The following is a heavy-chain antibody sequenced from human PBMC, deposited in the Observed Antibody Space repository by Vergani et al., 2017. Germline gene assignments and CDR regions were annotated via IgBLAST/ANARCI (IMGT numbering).Heavy chain of an antibody. D-gene: IGHD3-3*01. CDR2: INVDGSAK. J-gene: IGHJ3*02. CDR1: GFRFSNYW. Sequence: EVEVVESGGGLVQPGGSLRLSCAASGFRFSNYWMHWLRQAPGKGLEGVAAINVDGSAKQYVESVKGRFTISRDNAKSSLYLQMNSLRVADTAVYDCARDPDLLLYRPSKGAFDIWGQGTMVTVSS. CDR3: ARDPDLLLYRPSKGAFDI. V-gene: IGHV3-7*01.